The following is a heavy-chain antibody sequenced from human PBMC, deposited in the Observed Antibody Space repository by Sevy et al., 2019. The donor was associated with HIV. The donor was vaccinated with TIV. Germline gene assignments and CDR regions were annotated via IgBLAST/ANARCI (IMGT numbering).Heavy chain of an antibody. CDR3: ASLPHINYYYGMDV. D-gene: IGHD2-21*01. Sequence: GGSLRLSCAASGFTVSSNYMSWVRQAPGKGLEWVSVIYSGGSTYYADSVKGRFTISRDNSKNTLYLQMNSLRAEDTAVYYYASLPHINYYYGMDVWGQGTTVTVSS. J-gene: IGHJ6*02. CDR2: IYSGGST. CDR1: GFTVSSNY. V-gene: IGHV3-53*01.